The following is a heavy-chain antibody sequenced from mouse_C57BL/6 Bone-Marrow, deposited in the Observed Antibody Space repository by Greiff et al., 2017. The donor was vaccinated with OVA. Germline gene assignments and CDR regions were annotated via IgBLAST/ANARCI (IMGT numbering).Heavy chain of an antibody. CDR2: ISSGGSYT. V-gene: IGHV5-6*02. J-gene: IGHJ1*03. Sequence: EVKLMESGGDLVKPGGSLKLSCAASGFTFSSYGMSWVRQTPDKRLEWVATISSGGSYTYYPDSVKGRFTISRDNAKNTLYLQMSSLKSEDTAMYYCARRPHSVWYFDVWGTGTTVTVSS. CDR3: ARRPHSVWYFDV. D-gene: IGHD2-12*01. CDR1: GFTFSSYG.